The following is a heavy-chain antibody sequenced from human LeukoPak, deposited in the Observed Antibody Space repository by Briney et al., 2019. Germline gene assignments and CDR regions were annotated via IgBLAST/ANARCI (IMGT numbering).Heavy chain of an antibody. CDR2: IIPILGIA. J-gene: IGHJ5*02. V-gene: IGHV1-69*04. CDR1: GGTFSSYA. CDR3: ARSGLQTNWFDP. Sequence: EASVKVSCKASGGTFSSYAISWVRQAPGQGLEWMGRIIPILGIASYAQKFQGRVTITADKSTSTAYMELSSLRSEDTAVYYCARSGLQTNWFDPWGQGTLVTVSS. D-gene: IGHD3-3*01.